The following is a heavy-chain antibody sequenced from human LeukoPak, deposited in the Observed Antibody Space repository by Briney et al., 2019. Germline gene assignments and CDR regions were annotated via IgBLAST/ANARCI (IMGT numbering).Heavy chain of an antibody. D-gene: IGHD3-10*01. CDR1: GYTFTSYG. CDR2: ISAYNGNT. V-gene: IGHV1-18*04. CDR3: ARDLGFKVTMVRGVIIPDY. Sequence: ASVKVSCKASGYTFTSYGISWVRQAPGQGLEWMGWISAYNGNTNYAQKLQGRVTMTTGTSTSTAYMELRSLRSDDTAVYYCARDLGFKVTMVRGVIIPDYWGQGTLVTVSS. J-gene: IGHJ4*02.